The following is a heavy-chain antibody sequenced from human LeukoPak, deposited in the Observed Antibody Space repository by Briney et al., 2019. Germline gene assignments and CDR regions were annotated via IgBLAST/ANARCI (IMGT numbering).Heavy chain of an antibody. D-gene: IGHD3-22*01. V-gene: IGHV3-74*01. J-gene: IGHJ3*02. CDR2: VSSDGSST. Sequence: GGSLRLSCAASGFTFSSYWKHWVRHPPGKGLVLVSRVSSDGSSTSYADSVKGRFTISRDNAKTTLYLQMNSLRAEDTAVYYCASGYYDSSNAFHIWGQGTMVTVSS. CDR1: GFTFSSYW. CDR3: ASGYYDSSNAFHI.